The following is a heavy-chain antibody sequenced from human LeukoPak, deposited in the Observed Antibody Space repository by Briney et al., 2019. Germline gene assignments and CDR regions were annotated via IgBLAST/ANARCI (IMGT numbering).Heavy chain of an antibody. CDR3: ARDPRNVGLAP. Sequence: GGSLRLSCAASGFTFSNYAMSWVRQAPGKGLEWVSAISGSSGSTYYADSVKGRFTISRDNSKNTLYLQMNSLRVEDTAVYYCARDPRNVGLAPWGQGTLVTVSS. V-gene: IGHV3-23*01. J-gene: IGHJ5*02. D-gene: IGHD2-15*01. CDR1: GFTFSNYA. CDR2: ISGSSGST.